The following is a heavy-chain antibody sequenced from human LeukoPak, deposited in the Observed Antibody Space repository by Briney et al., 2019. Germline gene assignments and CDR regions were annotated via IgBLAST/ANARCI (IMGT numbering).Heavy chain of an antibody. J-gene: IGHJ5*02. CDR3: ARVLRDGSGSSNWFDP. CDR2: INYSGST. CDR1: GGSIASGGYY. D-gene: IGHD3-10*01. Sequence: SQTLSLTCTVSGGSIASGGYYWSWIRQHPGKGLEWIGFINYSGSTYYNPSLKSRVTISVDTSKNQFSLKLSSVTAADTAVYYCARVLRDGSGSSNWFDPWGQGTLVTVSS. V-gene: IGHV4-31*03.